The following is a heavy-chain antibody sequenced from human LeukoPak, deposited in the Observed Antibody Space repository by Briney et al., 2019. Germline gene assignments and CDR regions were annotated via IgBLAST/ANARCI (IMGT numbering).Heavy chain of an antibody. CDR3: VSSTGQQLIPYDY. V-gene: IGHV3-66*02. D-gene: IGHD6-13*01. CDR1: GINVSTNY. J-gene: IGHJ4*02. CDR2: IYDGGAA. Sequence: GGSLRLSCAVSGINVSTNYMTWIRQAPGKGLEWVSLIYDGGAAYYAESVRGRFIISRDNSKNTLFLQMNSLRPEDTAVYYCVSSTGQQLIPYDYWGQGTNVAVSS.